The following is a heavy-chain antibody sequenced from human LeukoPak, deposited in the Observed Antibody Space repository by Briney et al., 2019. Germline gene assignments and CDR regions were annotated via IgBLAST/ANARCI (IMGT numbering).Heavy chain of an antibody. Sequence: VASVKVSCKASGYTFTGYYMHWVRQAPGQGLEWMGWINPNSGGTNYAQKFQGWVTMARDTSISTAYMELSRLRSDDTAVYYCARAGRENGSGSYDYWGQGTLVTVSS. CDR3: ARAGRENGSGSYDY. J-gene: IGHJ4*02. D-gene: IGHD3-10*01. CDR1: GYTFTGYY. CDR2: INPNSGGT. V-gene: IGHV1-2*04.